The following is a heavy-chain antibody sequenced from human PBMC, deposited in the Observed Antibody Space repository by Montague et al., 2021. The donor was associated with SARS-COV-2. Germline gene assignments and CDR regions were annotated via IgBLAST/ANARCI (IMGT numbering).Heavy chain of an antibody. Sequence: SLRLSCAASGFTFSSYGMHWVRQAPVKGLEWVAVIWYDGSNKYYXDSVKGRFTISRDNSKNTLYLQMNSLRAEDTAVYYCAREAPQDDAFDIWGQGTMVTVSS. J-gene: IGHJ3*02. V-gene: IGHV3-33*01. CDR3: AREAPQDDAFDI. CDR1: GFTFSSYG. CDR2: IWYDGSNK.